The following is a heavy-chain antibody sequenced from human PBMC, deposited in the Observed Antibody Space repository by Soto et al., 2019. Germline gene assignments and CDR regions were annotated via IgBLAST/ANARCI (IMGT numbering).Heavy chain of an antibody. CDR2: IIPIFGTA. V-gene: IGHV1-69*13. J-gene: IGHJ4*01. Sequence: SVKVSCKASGGTFSSYAISWVRQAPGQGLEWMGGIIPIFGTANYAQKFQGRVTITADESTSTAYMELSSLRSEDTAVYYCARDYGAPRRLGREYSSSWAPTQFEPSFDYWGHGTLVTVSS. CDR1: GGTFSSYA. D-gene: IGHD6-13*01. CDR3: ARDYGAPRRLGREYSSSWAPTQFEPSFDY.